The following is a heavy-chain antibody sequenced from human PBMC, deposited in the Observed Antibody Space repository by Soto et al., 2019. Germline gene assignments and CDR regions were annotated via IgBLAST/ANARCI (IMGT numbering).Heavy chain of an antibody. Sequence: QITLKESGPTLVKPTQTLTLTCTFSGFSLSTSGVGVGWIRQPPGKALEWLALIYWDDDKRYSPSLKSRLTRTXHPSTNPVVLTMTNRDPVHTATYYWARRRRGGYWDSRGQGTLGTVSS. CDR1: GFSLSTSGVG. D-gene: IGHD3-16*01. CDR2: IYWDDDK. J-gene: IGHJ4*02. V-gene: IGHV2-5*02. CDR3: ARRRRGGYWDS.